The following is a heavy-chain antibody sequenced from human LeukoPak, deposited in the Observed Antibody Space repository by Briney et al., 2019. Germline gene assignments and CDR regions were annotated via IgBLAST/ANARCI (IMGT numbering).Heavy chain of an antibody. Sequence: SGTPSLTCTVSGGSVSSGSYYWSWIRQPPGKGLEWIGYIYYSGSTNYNPSLKSRVTISVDTSKNQFSLKLSSVTAADTAVYYCARVGAGTFDYWGQGTLVTVSS. CDR1: GGSVSSGSYY. V-gene: IGHV4-61*01. D-gene: IGHD4/OR15-4a*01. CDR2: IYYSGST. J-gene: IGHJ4*02. CDR3: ARVGAGTFDY.